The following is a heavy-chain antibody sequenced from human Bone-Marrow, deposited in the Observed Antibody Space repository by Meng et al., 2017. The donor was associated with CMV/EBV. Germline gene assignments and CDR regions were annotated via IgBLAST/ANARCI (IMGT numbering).Heavy chain of an antibody. Sequence: GSLRLSCAVPGGSISSSNWWSWVRQPPGKGLEWIGEIYHSGSTNYNPSLKSRVTISVDTSKNQFFLELSSVTAADTAVYYCAREHNGVLEWLIPKTRGPAFDYWGQGTLVTVSS. D-gene: IGHD3-3*01. CDR1: GGSISSSNW. V-gene: IGHV4-4*02. CDR3: AREHNGVLEWLIPKTRGPAFDY. CDR2: IYHSGST. J-gene: IGHJ4*02.